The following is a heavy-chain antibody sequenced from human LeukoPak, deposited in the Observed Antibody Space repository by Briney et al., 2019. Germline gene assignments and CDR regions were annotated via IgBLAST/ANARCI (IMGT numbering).Heavy chain of an antibody. CDR1: GFTFSSYA. J-gene: IGHJ4*02. CDR3: AKFGDCSSTSCYDQYYFDY. D-gene: IGHD2-2*01. Sequence: GGSLRLSCAASGFTFSSYAMSWVRQAPGKGLEWVSAISGSGGSTYYADSVKGRFTISRDNSKNTLYLQMNSLRAEDTAVYYCAKFGDCSSTSCYDQYYFDYWGQGTLVTVSS. CDR2: ISGSGGST. V-gene: IGHV3-23*01.